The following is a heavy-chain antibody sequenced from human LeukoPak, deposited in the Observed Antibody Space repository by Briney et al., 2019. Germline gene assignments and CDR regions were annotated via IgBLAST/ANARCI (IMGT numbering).Heavy chain of an antibody. J-gene: IGHJ4*02. CDR1: GFTFSSYG. CDR2: ITYSGSYI. V-gene: IGHV3-21*01. Sequence: PGGSLRLSCAASGFTFSSYGMHWVRQAPGKGLEWVSSITYSGSYIYYADSVKGRFTISRDNAKNSLYLQMNSLRVEDTAVYYCARGYGSGWYARYWGQGTLVTVSS. CDR3: ARGYGSGWYARY. D-gene: IGHD6-19*01.